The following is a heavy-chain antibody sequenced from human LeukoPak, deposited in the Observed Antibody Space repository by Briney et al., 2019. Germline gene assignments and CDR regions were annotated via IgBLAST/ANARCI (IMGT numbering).Heavy chain of an antibody. V-gene: IGHV3-30*02. CDR3: AKDPPRVAALFFKEDY. CDR1: GFTFRSYG. Sequence: PGGSLRLSCAASGFTFRSYGMHWVRQAPGKGLEWVAFIRFDGSNEYYADSVKGRFNISRDNSKNILYLQMNSLRAEDTAVYFCAKDPPRVAALFFKEDYWGQGTLVTVSS. J-gene: IGHJ4*02. D-gene: IGHD2-15*01. CDR2: IRFDGSNE.